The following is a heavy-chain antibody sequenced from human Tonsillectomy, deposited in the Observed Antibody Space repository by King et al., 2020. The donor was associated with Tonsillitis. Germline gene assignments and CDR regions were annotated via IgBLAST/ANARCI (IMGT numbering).Heavy chain of an antibody. Sequence: VQLQQWGAGPLKPSETLSLTCGVHGESFSAYYWSWIRQPPGKGLEWIGEINHSGSANYNPSLKSRVTISVDTSKNQFSLKLSSVTAADTAVYYCARGSIGGIPLYYMDVWGKGTMVTVSS. CDR2: INHSGSA. CDR1: GESFSAYY. V-gene: IGHV4-34*01. D-gene: IGHD3-16*01. J-gene: IGHJ6*03. CDR3: ARGSIGGIPLYYMDV.